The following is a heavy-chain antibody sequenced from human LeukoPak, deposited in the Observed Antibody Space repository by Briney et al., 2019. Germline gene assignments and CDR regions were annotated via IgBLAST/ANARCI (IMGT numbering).Heavy chain of an antibody. CDR2: IKPDGSEK. CDR3: VSLGYSSSSVRY. J-gene: IGHJ4*02. CDR1: GFTFSSYW. V-gene: IGHV3-7*01. D-gene: IGHD6-6*01. Sequence: GGSLRLSCAASGFTFSSYWMSWVRQAPGKGVGWVANIKPDGSEKYYVDSVKGRFTISRDNAKKSLYLQMNSLRAEDTAVYFCVSLGYSSSSVRYWGQGTLVTVSS.